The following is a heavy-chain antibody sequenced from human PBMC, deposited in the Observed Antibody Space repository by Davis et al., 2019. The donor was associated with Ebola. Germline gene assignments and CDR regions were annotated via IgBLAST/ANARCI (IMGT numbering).Heavy chain of an antibody. CDR2: IYYSGST. CDR1: GGSISSSSYY. Sequence: MPSETLSLTCTVSGGSISSSSYYWGWIRQPPGKGLEWIGSIYYSGSTYYNPSLKSRVTISVDTSKNQFSLKLSSVTAADTAVYYCAKGTTSDYWGQGTLVTVSS. CDR3: AKGTTSDY. J-gene: IGHJ4*02. D-gene: IGHD1-1*01. V-gene: IGHV4-39*01.